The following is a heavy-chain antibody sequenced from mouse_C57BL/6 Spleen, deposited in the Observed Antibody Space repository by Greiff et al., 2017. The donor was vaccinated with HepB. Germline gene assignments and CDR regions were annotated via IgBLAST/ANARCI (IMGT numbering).Heavy chain of an antibody. V-gene: IGHV5-4*01. J-gene: IGHJ2*01. CDR3: ARDAMTSYFDY. CDR1: GFTFSSYA. CDR2: ISDGGSYT. D-gene: IGHD2-3*01. Sequence: EVKVVESGGGLVKPGGSLKLSCAASGFTFSSYAMSWVRQTPEKRLEWVATISDGGSYTYYPDNVKGRCTISRDNAKNNLYLQMSHLKSEDTAMYYCARDAMTSYFDYWGQGTTLTVSS.